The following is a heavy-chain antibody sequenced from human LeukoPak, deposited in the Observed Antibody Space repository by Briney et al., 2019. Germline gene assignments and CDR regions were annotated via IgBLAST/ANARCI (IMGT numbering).Heavy chain of an antibody. CDR2: ISTGGGNT. J-gene: IGHJ4*02. CDR1: GFSFRNYW. Sequence: GSLELSFTASGFSFRNYWMSWVRQASGEGPEWVSTISTGGGNTYYADSVQGRFTVSRDDSKNTLYLQMNSLRAEDTAVYYCAKDGGLWISAHWGDSWGRGTLVTVSS. CDR3: AKDGGLWISAHWGDS. V-gene: IGHV3-23*01. D-gene: IGHD2-2*03.